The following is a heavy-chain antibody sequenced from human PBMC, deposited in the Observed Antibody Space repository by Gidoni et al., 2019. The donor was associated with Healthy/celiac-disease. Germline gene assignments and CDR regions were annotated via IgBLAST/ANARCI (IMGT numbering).Heavy chain of an antibody. J-gene: IGHJ4*02. Sequence: QVQLQESGPGLVKPSQTLSLTCTVSGGSISSGGYYWSWIRQHPGKGLEWIGYIYYSGSTYYNPSLKSRVTISVDTSKNQFSLKLSSVTAADTAVYYCARAQRRDIVVVVAAITFDYWGQGTLVTVSS. CDR1: GGSISSGGYY. D-gene: IGHD2-15*01. V-gene: IGHV4-31*03. CDR3: ARAQRRDIVVVVAAITFDY. CDR2: IYYSGST.